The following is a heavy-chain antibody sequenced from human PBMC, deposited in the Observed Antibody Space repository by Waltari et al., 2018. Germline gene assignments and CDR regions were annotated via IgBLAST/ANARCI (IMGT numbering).Heavy chain of an antibody. Sequence: QVQLQQWGAGLFKPSETLSLTCAVYGGSFSGYYWTWHRQPPGKGLEWIGEINHSGSTNYNPSLKSRVTISVDTSKNQFSLKLSSVTAADTAVYYCARAIVGATTRTFDYWGQGTLVTVSS. V-gene: IGHV4-34*01. CDR1: GGSFSGYY. CDR2: INHSGST. D-gene: IGHD1-26*01. J-gene: IGHJ4*02. CDR3: ARAIVGATTRTFDY.